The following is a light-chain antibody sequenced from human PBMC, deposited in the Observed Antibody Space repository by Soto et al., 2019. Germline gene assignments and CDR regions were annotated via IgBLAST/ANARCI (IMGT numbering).Light chain of an antibody. V-gene: IGKV3-20*01. CDR3: QQYASSYT. J-gene: IGKJ2*01. Sequence: EIVLTQSPGTLSLSPGENATLSCRASRSVTTNYLAWYQQRPGQAPRVLLYGASTRATGIPDRFSGSGSGTDFTLTINRLEPEDFAVYYCQQYASSYTFGQGTRLEIK. CDR2: GAS. CDR1: RSVTTNY.